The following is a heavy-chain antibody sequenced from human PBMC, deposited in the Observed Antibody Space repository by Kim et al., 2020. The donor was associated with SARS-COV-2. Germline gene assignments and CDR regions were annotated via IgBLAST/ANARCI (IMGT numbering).Heavy chain of an antibody. D-gene: IGHD3-10*01. CDR3: AKDLYYYGSGGFDY. V-gene: IGHV3-23*01. Sequence: ADSVKGRFTISRDNSKNTLYRQRHSLRAEDTAVYYCAKDLYYYGSGGFDYWGQGALVTVSS. J-gene: IGHJ4*02.